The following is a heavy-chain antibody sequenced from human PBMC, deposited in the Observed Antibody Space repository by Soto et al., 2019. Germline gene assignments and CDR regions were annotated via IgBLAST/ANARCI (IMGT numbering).Heavy chain of an antibody. J-gene: IGHJ4*02. CDR1: GGSVTSDEDY. CDR2: ISNSGST. Sequence: SETLSLTCTVSGGSVTSDEDYWTWIRQSPGKGLEWIGYISNSGSTGYNPSLKTRLSMSVDRSKNQFTLRLTSVTAADTAVYFCATESGSTYGYFDHWGQGTQVTVSS. V-gene: IGHV4-30-4*01. D-gene: IGHD5-18*01. CDR3: ATESGSTYGYFDH.